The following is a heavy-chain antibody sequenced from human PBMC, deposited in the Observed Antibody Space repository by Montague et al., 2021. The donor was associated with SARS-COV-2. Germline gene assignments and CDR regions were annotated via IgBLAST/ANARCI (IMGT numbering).Heavy chain of an antibody. CDR2: TYYRSWWRS. V-gene: IGHV6-1*01. D-gene: IGHD3-3*02. CDR1: GDSVSSNTAG. CDR3: ASAFYGDHWAFDV. Sequence: CAISGDSVSSNTAGWNWIRQSPSRGLEWLGRTYYRSWWRSQYPGSLESRITNSGDTSKNQFSLQLNSVTPEDTAVYYCASAFYGDHWAFDVWGQGTMVTVSS. J-gene: IGHJ3*01.